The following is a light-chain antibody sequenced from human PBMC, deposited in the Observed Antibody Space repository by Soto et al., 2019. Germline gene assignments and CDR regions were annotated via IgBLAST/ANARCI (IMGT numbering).Light chain of an antibody. V-gene: IGKV3-15*01. CDR2: GAS. Sequence: EIVMTQSPATLSVSPGERATLSCRASQSVSSNLAWYQQKPGQAPRLLIYGASTRATGIPARFIGSGSWTEFTHTISSLQSEDFAVYYCQQYNNWPPMAFGQGTKVEIK. CDR3: QQYNNWPPMA. CDR1: QSVSSN. J-gene: IGKJ1*01.